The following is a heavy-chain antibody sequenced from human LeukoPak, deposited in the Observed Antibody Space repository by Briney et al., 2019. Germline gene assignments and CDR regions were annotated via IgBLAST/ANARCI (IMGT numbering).Heavy chain of an antibody. CDR1: GFTLSTYW. CDR2: VYSGGSST. CDR3: ARGMYYDILTGPLGFDY. D-gene: IGHD3-9*01. V-gene: IGHV3-74*01. Sequence: PGGSLRLSCAASGFTLSTYWMHWVRQAPGKGLVWVARVYSGGSSTSYADSVKGRFTISRDNAKNTVYLQMNSLRAEDTAVYYCARGMYYDILTGPLGFDYWGQGSLVTVSS. J-gene: IGHJ4*02.